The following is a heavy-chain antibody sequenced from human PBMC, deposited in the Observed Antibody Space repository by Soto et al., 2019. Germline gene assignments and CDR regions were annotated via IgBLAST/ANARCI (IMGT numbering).Heavy chain of an antibody. CDR3: ASIVATIKDGMDV. CDR2: IYYVGST. Sequence: SETLSLTCTVSGGSISSSSYYWGWIRQPPGKGLEWIGSIYYVGSTYYNTSLKSRFTIPVDTSKNQYFLQLSSVTAADTAVYYCASIVATIKDGMDVWGQGTTVTVSS. CDR1: GGSISSSSYY. D-gene: IGHD5-12*01. J-gene: IGHJ6*02. V-gene: IGHV4-39*01.